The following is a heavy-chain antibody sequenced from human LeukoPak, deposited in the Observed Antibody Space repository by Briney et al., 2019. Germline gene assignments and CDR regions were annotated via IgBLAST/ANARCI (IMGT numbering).Heavy chain of an antibody. CDR2: IKPDGSET. CDR3: GGFGYEAGVDL. D-gene: IGHD2-15*01. J-gene: IGHJ4*02. CDR1: GFMFSTYW. V-gene: IGHV3-7*01. Sequence: GGSLRLSCAASGFMFSTYWMTWVRQAPGRGLEWVANIKPDGSETYYVDSVKGRFTISRDNTKNLLYLQMNSLRGEDAAVYHCGGFGYEAGVDLWGQGTLVSVSS.